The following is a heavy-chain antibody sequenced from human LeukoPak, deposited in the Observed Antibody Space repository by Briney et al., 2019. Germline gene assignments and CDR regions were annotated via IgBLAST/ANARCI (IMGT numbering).Heavy chain of an antibody. V-gene: IGHV1-2*02. J-gene: IGHJ4*02. CDR2: INPNSGGT. D-gene: IGHD1-26*01. CDR1: GYTFTGYY. CDR3: ARSPWEGSYYYFDY. Sequence: ASVKVSCKASGYTFTGYYMHWVRQAPGQGLEWMGWINPNSGGTNYAQKFQGRVTMTRDTSISTAYMELRRLRSDDTAVYYCARSPWEGSYYYFDYWGQGTLVTVSS.